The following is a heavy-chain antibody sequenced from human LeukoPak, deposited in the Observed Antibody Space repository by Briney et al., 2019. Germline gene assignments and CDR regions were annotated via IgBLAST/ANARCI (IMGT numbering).Heavy chain of an antibody. CDR3: ARGGVLWFGEYTNWFDP. J-gene: IGHJ5*02. CDR1: GGSFSGYY. V-gene: IGHV4-34*01. Sequence: PSETLSLTCAVYGGSFSGYYWSWIRQPPGKGLEWTGEINHSGSTNYNPSLKSRVTISVDTSKNQFSLKLSSVTAADTAVYYCARGGVLWFGEYTNWFDPWGQGTLVTVSS. D-gene: IGHD3-10*01. CDR2: INHSGST.